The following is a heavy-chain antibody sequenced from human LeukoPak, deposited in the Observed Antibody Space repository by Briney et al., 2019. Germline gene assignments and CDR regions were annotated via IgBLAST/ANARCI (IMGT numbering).Heavy chain of an antibody. V-gene: IGHV3-30-3*01. CDR3: ARDAGGYGMDV. CDR2: ISDDGSRQ. Sequence: PGGSLRLSCAATGFTFSNYAIHWGRQAPGKGLEWVAFISDDGSRQHYADSVKGRFTISRDNSKNTLNLQMNSLRAEDTAVYYCARDAGGYGMDVWGQGTTVTVSS. CDR1: GFTFSNYA. J-gene: IGHJ6*02. D-gene: IGHD2-8*02.